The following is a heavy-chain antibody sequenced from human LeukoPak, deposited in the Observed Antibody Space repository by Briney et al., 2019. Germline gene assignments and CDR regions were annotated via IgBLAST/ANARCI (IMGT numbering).Heavy chain of an antibody. CDR1: GYTFTGYY. CDR3: ARCRRRERIAVAGTLLDY. D-gene: IGHD6-19*01. Sequence: GAPVKVSCKASGYTFTGYYMHWVRQAPGQGLEWMGWINPNSGGTNYAQKFQGRVTMTRDTSISTAYMELSRLRSDDTAVYYCARCRRRERIAVAGTLLDYWGQGTLVTVSS. V-gene: IGHV1-2*02. J-gene: IGHJ4*02. CDR2: INPNSGGT.